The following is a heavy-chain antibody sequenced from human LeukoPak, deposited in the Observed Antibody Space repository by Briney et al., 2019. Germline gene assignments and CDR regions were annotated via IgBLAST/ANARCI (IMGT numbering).Heavy chain of an antibody. Sequence: ASVKVSCKASGYTFTGYYMHWVRQAPGQGLEWMGWINPNSGGTNYAQKFQGRVTMTRDTSISTAYMELSRLRSDDTAVYYCARDPYSSGWHFSVPHWFDPWGQGTLVTVSS. V-gene: IGHV1-2*02. D-gene: IGHD6-19*01. CDR3: ARDPYSSGWHFSVPHWFDP. J-gene: IGHJ5*02. CDR2: INPNSGGT. CDR1: GYTFTGYY.